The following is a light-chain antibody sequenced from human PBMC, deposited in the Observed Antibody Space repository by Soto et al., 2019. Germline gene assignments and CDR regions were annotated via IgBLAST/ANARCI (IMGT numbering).Light chain of an antibody. CDR1: SIDIAPYNY. J-gene: IGLJ1*01. V-gene: IGLV2-14*01. Sequence: QSVLTQPASVSGSPGQSLTISCTGTSIDIAPYNYVSWYQQHPGKAPKLIIYEVSYRPSRISNRFSGSKSGNTASLTISGLQAEDEADYYCSSYTSSTNYVFGTGTKVIVL. CDR2: EVS. CDR3: SSYTSSTNYV.